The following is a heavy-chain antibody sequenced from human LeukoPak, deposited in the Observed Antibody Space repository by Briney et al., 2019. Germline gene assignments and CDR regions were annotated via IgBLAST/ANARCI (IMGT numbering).Heavy chain of an antibody. D-gene: IGHD3-10*01. CDR1: GFTFSSYD. CDR2: ISGSGGST. CDR3: AKDSGITMVRGVIPPSPDY. V-gene: IGHV3-23*01. J-gene: IGHJ4*02. Sequence: GGSLRLSCAASGFTFSSYDMSWVRQAPGKGLEWVSAISGSGGSTYYADSVKGRFTISRDNSKNTLYLQMNSLRAEDTAVYYCAKDSGITMVRGVIPPSPDYWGQGTLVTVSS.